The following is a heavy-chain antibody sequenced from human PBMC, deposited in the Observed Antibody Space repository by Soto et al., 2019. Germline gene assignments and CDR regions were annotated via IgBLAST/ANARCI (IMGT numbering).Heavy chain of an antibody. J-gene: IGHJ4*02. D-gene: IGHD4-17*01. CDR2: INHSGST. Sequence: QVQLQQWGAGMLKPSETLSLTCAVYGRSFSGYYWGWIRQPPGKGLEWIGEINHSGSTNYNPSLKSRVTISVDTSNNQFSLKPSSVTAADTAVYYCARYYGGKVLDYWGQGTLVTVSS. CDR3: ARYYGGKVLDY. CDR1: GRSFSGYY. V-gene: IGHV4-34*01.